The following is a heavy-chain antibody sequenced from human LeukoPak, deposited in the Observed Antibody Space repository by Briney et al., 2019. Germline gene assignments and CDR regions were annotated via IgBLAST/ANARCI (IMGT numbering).Heavy chain of an antibody. CDR2: MNPNSGNT. CDR1: GYTFSRYD. CDR3: ARGAIIQCSGGSCYYDMDV. V-gene: IGHV1-8*01. D-gene: IGHD2-15*01. Sequence: SVKVSCKASGYTFSRYDINWVRHAPGQGRVWMGCMNPNSGNTGYAQKFQGRVPMTRNTSICTAYMELSSLRSEDTAVYYCARGAIIQCSGGSCYYDMDVWGQGATVTVSS. J-gene: IGHJ6*02.